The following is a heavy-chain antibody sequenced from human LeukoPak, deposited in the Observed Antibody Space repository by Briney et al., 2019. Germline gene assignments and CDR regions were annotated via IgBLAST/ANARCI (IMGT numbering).Heavy chain of an antibody. V-gene: IGHV3-23*01. CDR1: GFTFSSHA. J-gene: IGHJ5*02. D-gene: IGHD3-9*01. CDR3: ARGASTLRYFDWLYWFDP. CDR2: ITGSGGTP. Sequence: PGGSLRLSCAASGFTFSSHAISWVRQAPGKGPEWVSTITGSGGTPKYADSVNGRVTISRDNSKNTLDLQMNSLRAEDTAVYYCARGASTLRYFDWLYWFDPWGQGTLVTVSS.